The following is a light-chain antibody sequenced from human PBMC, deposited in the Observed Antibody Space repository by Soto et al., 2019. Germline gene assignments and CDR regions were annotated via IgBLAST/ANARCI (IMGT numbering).Light chain of an antibody. CDR1: QSVTSTH. J-gene: IGKJ1*01. CDR3: QQFDGSLWT. Sequence: VLTQGPGTLALSRGEEARLACGSSQSVTSTHLAWYQQKPGQAPRLLIYDASTRATGIPDRFRGSGSGTDFTLTISRLEPEDFAVYCCQQFDGSLWTFGPGTKVDIK. V-gene: IGKV3-20*01. CDR2: DAS.